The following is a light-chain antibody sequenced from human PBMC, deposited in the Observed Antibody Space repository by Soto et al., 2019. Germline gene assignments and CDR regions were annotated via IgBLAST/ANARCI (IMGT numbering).Light chain of an antibody. CDR3: SAYIASITSHV. J-gene: IGLJ1*01. Sequence: QSALTQPPSVSGSPGQSVTISCSGSNSDVGSNKSVSWYKQAPGTSPKLIIFEVNNRPSGVPDRFSESKSGNTASLTISGLQPEDEADYYCSAYIASITSHVFGTGTKLTVL. CDR1: NSDVGSNKS. CDR2: EVN. V-gene: IGLV2-18*02.